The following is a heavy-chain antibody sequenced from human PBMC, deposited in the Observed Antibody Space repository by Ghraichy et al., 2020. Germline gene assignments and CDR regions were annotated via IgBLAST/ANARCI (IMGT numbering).Heavy chain of an antibody. Sequence: GESLNISCGASGFNFDDYTMSWVRQGPGRGLEWVSLISWDGGRTYYADSVKGRFTISRDNSKNSLYLQMNSLRTEDTAFYYCARREESTGYFDLWGRGTLVTVSS. CDR2: ISWDGGRT. J-gene: IGHJ2*01. V-gene: IGHV3-43*01. D-gene: IGHD2-8*02. CDR3: ARREESTGYFDL. CDR1: GFNFDDYT.